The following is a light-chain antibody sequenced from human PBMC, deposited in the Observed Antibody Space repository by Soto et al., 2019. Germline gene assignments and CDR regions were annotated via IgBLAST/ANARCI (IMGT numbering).Light chain of an antibody. CDR3: QQSYSNPPGT. Sequence: DIQMTQSPSSLSASVGDRVTITCRASQSISNYLNWYQQKPGKAPNLLIYDASSLQSGVPSRFSGSGSGTDFTLTISSLQPEDFANYYCQQSYSNPPGTFGQGTKVDIX. CDR2: DAS. V-gene: IGKV1-39*01. J-gene: IGKJ2*01. CDR1: QSISNY.